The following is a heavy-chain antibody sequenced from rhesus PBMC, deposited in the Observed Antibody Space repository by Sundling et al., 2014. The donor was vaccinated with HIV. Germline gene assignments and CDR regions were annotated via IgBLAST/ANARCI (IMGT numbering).Heavy chain of an antibody. CDR1: GGSINSSNW. CDR3: ATPSIGWNYAPFDY. D-gene: IGHD1-1*01. Sequence: QVQLQESGPAVVKPSETLSLTCAVSGGSINSSNWWSWIRQPPGKGLEWIGSIYGNSAHTYYNPSLKNRVTISKDTSKNQFSLKLTSLTAADTAIYYCATPSIGWNYAPFDYWGQGVLVTVSS. J-gene: IGHJ4*01. V-gene: IGHV4-65*02. CDR2: IYGNSAHT.